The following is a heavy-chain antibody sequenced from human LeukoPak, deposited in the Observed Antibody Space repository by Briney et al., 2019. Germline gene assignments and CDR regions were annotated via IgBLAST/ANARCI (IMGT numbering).Heavy chain of an antibody. CDR2: IKPNSGGT. J-gene: IGHJ4*02. CDR3: ASLPLYSGSYFFDY. V-gene: IGHV1-2*02. D-gene: IGHD1-26*01. Sequence: ASVKVSCKASGYTFTDYYMHWVRQAPGQGPEWMGWIKPNSGGTSYTQKFQGRVTMTRDTSISTAYMELSRLRSDDTAVYYCASLPLYSGSYFFDYWGQGTLVTVSS. CDR1: GYTFTDYY.